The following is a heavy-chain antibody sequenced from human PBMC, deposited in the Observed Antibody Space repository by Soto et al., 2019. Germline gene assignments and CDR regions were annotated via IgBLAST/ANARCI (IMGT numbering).Heavy chain of an antibody. Sequence: PSETLSLTCTVSGGSISSYYWSWIRQPPGKGLEWIGYIYYSGSTYYNPSLKSRVTISVDTSKNQFSLKLTSVTAADTAVYYCARDKITGLFDYWGQGTLVTV. CDR2: IYYSGST. V-gene: IGHV4-59*12. D-gene: IGHD2-8*02. CDR3: ARDKITGLFDY. J-gene: IGHJ4*02. CDR1: GGSISSYY.